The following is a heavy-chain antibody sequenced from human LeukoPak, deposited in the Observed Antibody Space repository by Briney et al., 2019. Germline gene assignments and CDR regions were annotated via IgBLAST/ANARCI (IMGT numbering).Heavy chain of an antibody. CDR3: ARARANWGLLYYFDY. CDR1: GFTVSSNY. CDR2: IYSGGST. V-gene: IGHV3-53*01. D-gene: IGHD7-27*01. Sequence: PGGSLRLSCAASGFTVSSNYMSWVRQAPGKGLEWVSVIYSGGSTYYADSVKGRFTISRDNSKNTLYLQMNSLRAEDKAVYYCARARANWGLLYYFDYWGQGTLVTVSS. J-gene: IGHJ4*02.